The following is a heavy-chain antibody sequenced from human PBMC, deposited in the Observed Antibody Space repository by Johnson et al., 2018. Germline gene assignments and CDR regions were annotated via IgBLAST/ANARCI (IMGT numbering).Heavy chain of an antibody. CDR2: ISYDGGNK. CDR1: GFTFSSHG. V-gene: IGHV3-30*03. J-gene: IGHJ3*01. D-gene: IGHD3-22*01. Sequence: QVQLVESGGGVVQPGRSLRLSCADSGFTFSSHGMQWVRQAPGKGLEWVAAISYDGGNKYYADSVKGRFTISRDNSKNTAYLQMNSLKTEDTAVYYCSPFYSDGSGVDTFDVWGQGTMVTVSS. CDR3: SPFYSDGSGVDTFDV.